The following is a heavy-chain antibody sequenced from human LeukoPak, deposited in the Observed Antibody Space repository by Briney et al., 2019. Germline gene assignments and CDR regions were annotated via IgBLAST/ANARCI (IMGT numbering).Heavy chain of an antibody. J-gene: IGHJ5*02. V-gene: IGHV3-23*01. CDR2: ISIGGYDT. D-gene: IGHD3-16*01. Sequence: PGGSLRLSCAASGLTFTNYPMNWFRQAPGRGLEWVSGISIGGYDTYYADSVKGRFTVSRDNSRNTLYLQLNSLRVDDTAVYFCARWRGIDPWGQGTLVTVSS. CDR1: GLTFTNYP. CDR3: ARWRGIDP.